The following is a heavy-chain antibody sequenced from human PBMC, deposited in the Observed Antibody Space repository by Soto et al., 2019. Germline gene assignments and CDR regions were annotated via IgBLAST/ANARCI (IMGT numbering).Heavy chain of an antibody. J-gene: IGHJ5*02. CDR1: GGSISSGGYY. CDR3: ARDHGRSGWYAGGWFDP. CDR2: IYYSGST. Sequence: QVQLQESGPGLVKPSQTLSLTCTVSGGSISSGGYYWSWIRQHPGKGLEWIGYIYYSGSTYYNPSLKSRVTISADTSKNQFSLKLSSVTAADTAVYYCARDHGRSGWYAGGWFDPWGQGTLVTVSS. V-gene: IGHV4-31*03. D-gene: IGHD6-19*01.